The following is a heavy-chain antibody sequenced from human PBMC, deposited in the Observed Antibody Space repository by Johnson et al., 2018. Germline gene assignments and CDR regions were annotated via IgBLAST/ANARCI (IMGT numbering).Heavy chain of an antibody. CDR3: ASRTDYGDYAVYMDV. V-gene: IGHV3-30*03. CDR1: GFTFSSYG. CDR2: ISYDGSNK. J-gene: IGHJ6*03. D-gene: IGHD4-17*01. Sequence: QVQLVQSGGGVVQPGRSLRLSCAASGFTFSSYGMHWVRQAPGKGLEWVAVISYDGSNKYYADSVKGRFTISRDNSKNTLYLQMNSLRAEDTDGYYCASRTDYGDYAVYMDVWGKGTTVTVSS.